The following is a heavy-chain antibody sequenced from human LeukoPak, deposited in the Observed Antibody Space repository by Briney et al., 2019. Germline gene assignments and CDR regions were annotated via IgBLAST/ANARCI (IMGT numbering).Heavy chain of an antibody. CDR1: GGSFSGYY. V-gene: IGHV4-34*01. CDR3: ARSGSYIAVAGNKRDYYYYYMDV. D-gene: IGHD6-19*01. J-gene: IGHJ6*03. CDR2: INHSGST. Sequence: PSETLSLTCAVYGGSFSGYYWSWIRQPPGKGLEWIGEINHSGSTNYNPSLKSRVTISVDTSKNQLSLKLSSVTAADTAVYYCARSGSYIAVAGNKRDYYYYYMDVWGKGTTVTVSS.